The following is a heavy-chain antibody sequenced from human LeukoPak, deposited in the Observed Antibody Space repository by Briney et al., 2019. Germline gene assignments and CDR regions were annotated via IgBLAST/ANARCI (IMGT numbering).Heavy chain of an antibody. D-gene: IGHD2-2*01. V-gene: IGHV4-34*01. CDR3: ARSHATSWSNFDY. Sequence: PSETLSLTCAVYVESFSDHYWTWIRQPPGKGLGWIGEIHHSGSTNYRLSLKSRVTISVDRSKNQFSLKLTSVTAADTAVYYCARSHATSWSNFDYWGQGTLVTVPS. CDR1: VESFSDHY. J-gene: IGHJ4*02. CDR2: IHHSGST.